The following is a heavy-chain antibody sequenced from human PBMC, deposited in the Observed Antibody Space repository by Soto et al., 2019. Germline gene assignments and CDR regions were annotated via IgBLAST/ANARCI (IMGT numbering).Heavy chain of an antibody. Sequence: QVQLQESGPGLVKPSETLSLTCSVSGGSINSYCWSWIRQPAGKGLELIGRVYSSGTTDYNPSLNSQATLSVETSKNQFSVKVSSVTAADTAVYYCARDIGSYAYGEGYWGQGIQGTVSS. CDR2: VYSSGTT. CDR1: GGSINSYC. V-gene: IGHV4-4*07. CDR3: ARDIGSYAYGEGY. D-gene: IGHD3-10*01. J-gene: IGHJ4*02.